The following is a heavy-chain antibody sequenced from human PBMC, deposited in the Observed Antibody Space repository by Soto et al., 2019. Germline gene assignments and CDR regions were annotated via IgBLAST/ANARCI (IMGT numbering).Heavy chain of an antibody. V-gene: IGHV3-49*03. CDR2: IRSKAYGGTT. Sequence: GGSLRLSCTASGFTFGDYAMSWFRQAPGKGLEWVGFIRSKAYGGTTGYAASVKGRFTISRDDSKSIAYLQMNSLKTEDTAVYYCTRALYSSSLYGMDVWGQGTTVTVSS. D-gene: IGHD6-13*01. CDR3: TRALYSSSLYGMDV. CDR1: GFTFGDYA. J-gene: IGHJ6*02.